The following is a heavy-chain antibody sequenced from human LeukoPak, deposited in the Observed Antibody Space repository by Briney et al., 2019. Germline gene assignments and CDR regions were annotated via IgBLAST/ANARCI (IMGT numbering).Heavy chain of an antibody. J-gene: IGHJ5*02. CDR1: GGSISSYY. Sequence: PSETLSLTCTVSGGSISSYYWSWIRQPPGKGLEWIGYIYYSGSTNYNPSLKSRVTISVDTSKNQFSLRLSSVTAADTAVYYCARGRREGWFDPWGQGTLVTVSS. CDR3: ARGRREGWFDP. CDR2: IYYSGST. V-gene: IGHV4-59*01.